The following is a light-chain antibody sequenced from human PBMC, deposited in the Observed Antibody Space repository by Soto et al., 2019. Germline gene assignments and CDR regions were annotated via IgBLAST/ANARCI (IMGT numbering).Light chain of an antibody. J-gene: IGKJ1*01. CDR1: QSVSSN. Sequence: EIVMTQSPATLSVSPGERATLSCRASQSVSSNLAWYQQKPGQAPRLLIYGASTRATGIPARFSGSRSGTEFTLTISSLQSEDFAVYYCKHYNNWPRTFGQGTKVEIK. CDR3: KHYNNWPRT. CDR2: GAS. V-gene: IGKV3D-15*01.